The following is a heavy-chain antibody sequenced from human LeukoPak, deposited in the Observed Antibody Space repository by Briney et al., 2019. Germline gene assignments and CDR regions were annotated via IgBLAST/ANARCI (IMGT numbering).Heavy chain of an antibody. CDR2: IIPIFGTA. V-gene: IGHV1-69*13. Sequence: SVKVSCKASGGTFSSYAISWVRQAPGQGLEWMGGIIPIFGTANYAQKFQGRVTITADESTSTAYMELSSLRSEDTAVYYCASADRTQDGAFDIWGQGTMVAVSS. D-gene: IGHD2-15*01. CDR3: ASADRTQDGAFDI. J-gene: IGHJ3*02. CDR1: GGTFSSYA.